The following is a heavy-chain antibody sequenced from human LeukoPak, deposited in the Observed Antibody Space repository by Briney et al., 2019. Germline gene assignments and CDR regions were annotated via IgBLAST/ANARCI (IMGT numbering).Heavy chain of an antibody. CDR1: DGSISSYY. CDR2: IYYSGST. V-gene: IGHV4-59*01. D-gene: IGHD6-19*01. J-gene: IGHJ5*02. CDR3: ARHGYSSGSLAWFDP. Sequence: SETLSLTCTVADGSISSYYWSWIRQPPGKGLEWIGYIYYSGSTNYNPSLKSRVTISVDTSKNQFSLKLSSVTAADTAVYYCARHGYSSGSLAWFDPWGQGTLVTVSS.